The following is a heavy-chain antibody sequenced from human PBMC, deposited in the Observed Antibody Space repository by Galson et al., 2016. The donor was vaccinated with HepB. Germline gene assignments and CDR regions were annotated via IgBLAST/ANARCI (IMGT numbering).Heavy chain of an antibody. V-gene: IGHV4-34*01. Sequence: LSLTCAVYGGSLSGYHWTWIRQTPGKGLEWIGEITPSGSTDYNPSLKTRVTISVDTSRKQFSLRLTSGTAADTAVDYCARGGLAVAGTLWWGTTARRYSDLDGWGQGTTVTVSS. CDR3: ARGGLAVAGTLWWGTTARRYSDLDG. J-gene: IGHJ6*02. CDR1: GGSLSGYH. CDR2: ITPSGST. D-gene: IGHD6-19*01.